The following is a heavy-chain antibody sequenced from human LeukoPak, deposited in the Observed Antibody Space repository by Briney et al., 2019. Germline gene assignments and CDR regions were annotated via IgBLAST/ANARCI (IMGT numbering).Heavy chain of an antibody. D-gene: IGHD3-10*01. Sequence: NASETLSLTCTVSGGSISDSRTWGWVRQPPGKGLEWIANIHSDGRTASNPSLRSRLTISQDTSKNQFSLKVSSVTAADTAVYYCARNLVPYFGELDPWGRGTLVTVSS. V-gene: IGHV4-39*07. CDR1: GGSISDSRT. CDR2: IHSDGRT. J-gene: IGHJ5*02. CDR3: ARNLVPYFGELDP.